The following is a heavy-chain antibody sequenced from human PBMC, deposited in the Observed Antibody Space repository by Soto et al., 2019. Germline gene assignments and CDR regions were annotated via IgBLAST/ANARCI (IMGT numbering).Heavy chain of an antibody. V-gene: IGHV3-23*01. J-gene: IGHJ4*02. CDR3: AKDNGLRYFDWSRDFDY. Sequence: GGSLRLSCAASGFTFSSYAMSWVRQAPGKGLEWVSAISGSGGSTYYADSVKGRFTISRDNSKNTLYLQMNSLRAEDTAVYYCAKDNGLRYFDWSRDFDYWGQGTLVTVSS. CDR2: ISGSGGST. D-gene: IGHD3-9*01. CDR1: GFTFSSYA.